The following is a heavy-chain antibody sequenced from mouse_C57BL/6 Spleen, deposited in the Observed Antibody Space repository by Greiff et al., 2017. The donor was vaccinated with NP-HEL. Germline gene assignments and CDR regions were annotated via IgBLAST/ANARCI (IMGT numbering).Heavy chain of an antibody. CDR1: GFSLTSYG. D-gene: IGHD1-1*01. CDR2: IWRGGST. CDR3: AKEGSISYWYFDV. Sequence: QVQLQQSGPGLVQPSQSLSITCTVSGFSLTSYGVHWVRQSPGKGLEWLGVIWRGGSTDYNAAFMSRLSITKDNSKSQVFFNMNSLQADDTAIYYCAKEGSISYWYFDVWGTGTTVTVSS. J-gene: IGHJ1*03. V-gene: IGHV2-5*01.